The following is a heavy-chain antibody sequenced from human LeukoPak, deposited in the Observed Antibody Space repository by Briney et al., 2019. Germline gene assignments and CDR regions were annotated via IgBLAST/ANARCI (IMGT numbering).Heavy chain of an antibody. V-gene: IGHV3-21*01. Sequence: PGGSLRLSCAASGFTFSSYWMSWVRQAPGKGLEWVSSISSSSSYIYYADSVKGRFTISRDNAKNSLYLQMNSLRAEDTAVYYCARVRGIAAAAPFDYWGQGTLVTVSS. CDR2: ISSSSSYI. CDR1: GFTFSSYW. J-gene: IGHJ4*02. CDR3: ARVRGIAAAAPFDY. D-gene: IGHD6-13*01.